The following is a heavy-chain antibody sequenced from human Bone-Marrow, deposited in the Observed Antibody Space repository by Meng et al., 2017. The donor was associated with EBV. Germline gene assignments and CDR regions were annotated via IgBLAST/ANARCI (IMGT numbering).Heavy chain of an antibody. D-gene: IGHD3-22*01. CDR1: GFTPSNHY. CDR3: ATRYYYGSSGYIY. Sequence: EHLGQFGAGVRKPGASVKVYCKASGFTPSNHYVDWVRQDPGQGLEWMGVFTPSDGSTTIRQTLQGRVTMTSDTSTSTVYLELRSLTVFDTAVYYCATRYYYGSSGYIYWGQGTLVTGSS. V-gene: IGHV1-46*01. J-gene: IGHJ4*02. CDR2: FTPSDGST.